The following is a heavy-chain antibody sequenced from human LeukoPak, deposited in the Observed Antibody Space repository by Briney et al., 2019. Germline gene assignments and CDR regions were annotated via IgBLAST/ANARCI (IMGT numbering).Heavy chain of an antibody. J-gene: IGHJ4*02. V-gene: IGHV4-4*02. CDR3: ARVLYDSNSYYFDY. Sequence: PSGTLSLTCGVSGGSISSSNWWSWVRQPPGKGLEWIGEIYHSGSTNYTPSLKSRVTISVDKSKNQFSLKLNSVTAADTAVYYCARVLYDSNSYYFDYWGQGTLVTVSS. CDR2: IYHSGST. D-gene: IGHD3-22*01. CDR1: GGSISSSNW.